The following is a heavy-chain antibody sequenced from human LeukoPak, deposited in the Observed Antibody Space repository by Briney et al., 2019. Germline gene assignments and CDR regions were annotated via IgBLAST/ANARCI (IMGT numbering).Heavy chain of an antibody. CDR3: ARGRFLEWFDFDY. V-gene: IGHV4-59*01. Sequence: SETPSLTCTVSGGSISSYYWSWIRQPPGKGLEWIGYIYYSGSTNYNPSLKSRVTISVDTSKNQFSLKLSSVTAADTAVYYCARGRFLEWFDFDYWGQGTLVTVSS. CDR1: GGSISSYY. J-gene: IGHJ4*02. CDR2: IYYSGST. D-gene: IGHD3-3*01.